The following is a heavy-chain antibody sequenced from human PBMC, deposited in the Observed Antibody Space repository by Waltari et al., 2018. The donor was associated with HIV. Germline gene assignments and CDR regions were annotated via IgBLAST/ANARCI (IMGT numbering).Heavy chain of an antibody. Sequence: QVQLQQWGAGLLKPSETLSLTCAVYGGSLSGYYWSWLRQPPGQGLEWLGESDHLGGTNYNPSLQSRVIISPGPPKRQLSGQLSSVTAADTAVYYCARGGRGYYAKMTGYSRAEYFHHWGQGTLVTVSS. V-gene: IGHV4-34*02. J-gene: IGHJ1*01. D-gene: IGHD3-9*01. CDR3: ARGGRGYYAKMTGYSRAEYFHH. CDR2: SDHLGGT. CDR1: GGSLSGYY.